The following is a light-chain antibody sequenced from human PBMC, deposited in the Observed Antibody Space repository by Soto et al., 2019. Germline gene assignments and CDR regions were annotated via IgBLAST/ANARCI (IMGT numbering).Light chain of an antibody. CDR1: QDIGKD. Sequence: DLPMTQSPSSLSASVGDRVTITCRASQDIGKDLGWYQQRPGKAPKRLIYAASSLQSGDPSRFSGSGSGTEFILTISSLQPEDFATYYCLQHNNYPRAFGQGTKVEIK. V-gene: IGKV1-17*01. CDR3: LQHNNYPRA. J-gene: IGKJ1*01. CDR2: AAS.